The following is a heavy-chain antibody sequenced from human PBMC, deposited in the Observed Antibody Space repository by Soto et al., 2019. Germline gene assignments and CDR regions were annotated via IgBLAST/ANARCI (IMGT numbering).Heavy chain of an antibody. V-gene: IGHV4-39*01. J-gene: IGHJ4*02. CDR1: GGSISSGDYY. CDR2: INHSGST. Sequence: PSETLSLTCTVSGGSISSGDYYWAWIRQPPGKGLEWIGEINHSGSTNYNPSLKSRVTISVDTSKNQFSLKLSSVTAADTAVYYCARPGNYGSGSYMYYLDYLGQGTLVTVS. CDR3: ARPGNYGSGSYMYYLDY. D-gene: IGHD3-10*01.